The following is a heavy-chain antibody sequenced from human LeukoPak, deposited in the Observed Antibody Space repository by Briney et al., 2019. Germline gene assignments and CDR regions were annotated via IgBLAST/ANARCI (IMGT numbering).Heavy chain of an antibody. Sequence: PGGSLRLSCAASGFRFSSYGMHWVRQAPGKGLEWVAVISYDGSNKYYADSVKGRFTISRDNSKNTLYLQMNSLRAEDTAVYYCVVYCSSTSCYANFDYWGQGTLVTVSS. J-gene: IGHJ4*02. V-gene: IGHV3-30-3*01. CDR2: ISYDGSNK. CDR1: GFRFSSYG. D-gene: IGHD2-2*01. CDR3: VVYCSSTSCYANFDY.